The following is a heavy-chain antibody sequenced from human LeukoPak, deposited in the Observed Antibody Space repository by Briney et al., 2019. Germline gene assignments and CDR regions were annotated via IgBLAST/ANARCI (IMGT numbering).Heavy chain of an antibody. CDR2: IDPNSGGT. V-gene: IGHV1-2*02. J-gene: IGHJ4*02. CDR3: ARVGSDSSGWRRFDY. D-gene: IGHD6-19*01. Sequence: ASVKVSCKASGYTFTSYGISWVRQAPGQGLEWMGWIDPNSGGTNSAQKFQGRVTMTRDTSISTVYMELSRLRSDDTAVYYCARVGSDSSGWRRFDYWGQGTLVTVSS. CDR1: GYTFTSYG.